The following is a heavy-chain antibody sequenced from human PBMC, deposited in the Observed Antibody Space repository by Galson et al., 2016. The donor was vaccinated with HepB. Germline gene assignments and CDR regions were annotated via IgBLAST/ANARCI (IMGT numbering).Heavy chain of an antibody. J-gene: IGHJ3*02. CDR3: TRSYGQRLANDAFDI. CDR1: GFSFTTYS. V-gene: IGHV3-48*02. CDR2: ISDSSSHI. D-gene: IGHD6-19*01. Sequence: SLRLSCAASGFSFTTYSMNWVRQAPGKGLEWVSYISDSSSHIYYAGSVKGRFTISRDSAKNSLYLQVNSLRDEDTAVYYCTRSYGQRLANDAFDIWGQGTLVSASS.